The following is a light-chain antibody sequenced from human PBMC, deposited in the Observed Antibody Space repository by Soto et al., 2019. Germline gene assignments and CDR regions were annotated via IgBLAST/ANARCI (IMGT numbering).Light chain of an antibody. Sequence: DVVWCQSPLSLPVILGRPASISCRSTQSLVYRDGNTYLTWYQQRQGQSPKRLLFDVSKLHYGVPDRLSGSGSGTDFTLKISRVEAEDVGVYCCMQGSHWPLTFGGGTKVDIK. CDR1: QSLVYRDGNTY. V-gene: IGKV2-30*01. J-gene: IGKJ4*01. CDR2: DVS. CDR3: MQGSHWPLT.